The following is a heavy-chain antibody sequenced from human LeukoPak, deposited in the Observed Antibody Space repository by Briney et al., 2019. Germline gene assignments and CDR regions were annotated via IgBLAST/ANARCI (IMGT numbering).Heavy chain of an antibody. CDR2: ISGSGGST. Sequence: GGSLRLSCAASGFTFTSYAMNWVRQAPGKGLEWVSAISGSGGSTYYADSVKGRFTVSRENSENTLFLQMNSLRAEDTAIYYCAKDTDVVVPEYFQYWGQGTLVTVSS. V-gene: IGHV3-23*01. D-gene: IGHD2-15*01. CDR3: AKDTDVVVPEYFQY. J-gene: IGHJ1*01. CDR1: GFTFTSYA.